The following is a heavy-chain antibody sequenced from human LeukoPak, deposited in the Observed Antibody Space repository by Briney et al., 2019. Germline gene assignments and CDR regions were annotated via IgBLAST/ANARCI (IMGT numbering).Heavy chain of an antibody. Sequence: ASVKVSCKASGYTFTSYYMHWVRQAPGQGLEWMGGIIPIFGTANYAQKFQGRVTITADESTSTAYMELSSLRSEDTAVYYCARDSAWSEDNWFDPWGQGTLVTVSS. CDR3: ARDSAWSEDNWFDP. CDR2: IIPIFGTA. V-gene: IGHV1-69*13. CDR1: GYTFTSYY. D-gene: IGHD3-3*01. J-gene: IGHJ5*02.